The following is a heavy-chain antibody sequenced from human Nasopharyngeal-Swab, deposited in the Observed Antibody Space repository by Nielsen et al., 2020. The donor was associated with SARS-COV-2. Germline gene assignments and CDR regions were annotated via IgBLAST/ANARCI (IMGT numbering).Heavy chain of an antibody. CDR1: GFAFSDYY. V-gene: IGHV3-11*04. D-gene: IGHD6-13*01. J-gene: IGHJ4*02. CDR2: ISSSGSTI. CDR3: ERDRSLPSSSFDY. Sequence: GESLKISCAASGFAFSDYYISWIRQAPGKGLEWVSYISSSGSTIYYADSGKGRFTISRDNAKNSLYLQKNSLRAEDTAVYYCERDRSLPSSSFDYWGQGTLVTVSS.